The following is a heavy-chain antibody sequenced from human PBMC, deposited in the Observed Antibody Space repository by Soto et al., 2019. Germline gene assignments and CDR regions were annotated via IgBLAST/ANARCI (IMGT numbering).Heavy chain of an antibody. D-gene: IGHD6-13*01. V-gene: IGHV3-23*01. CDR3: AAYSGSWYLRNYYYYYGMDV. CDR2: ISGSGGSK. CDR1: GFTFSSYA. J-gene: IGHJ6*02. Sequence: GGSLRLSCAASGFTFSSYAMSWVRQAPGKGLEWVSAISGSGGSKYYADSVRGRFTISRDNSKDTLYLQMNSLTAEDTAVYYCAAYSGSWYLRNYYYYYGMDVWGQGTTVTVSS.